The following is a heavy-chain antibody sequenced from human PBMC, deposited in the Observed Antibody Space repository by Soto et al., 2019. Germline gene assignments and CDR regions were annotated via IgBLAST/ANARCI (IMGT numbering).Heavy chain of an antibody. CDR1: GFTVSNNY. Sequence: GGSLRLSCAASGFTVSNNYMTWVRQAPGKGLEWVSVIYSDGSTDYADSVKGRFTISRDSSKNTLYLQMNSLRAEDTAVYYCARDLGGGLFDPWGQGTLVTVSS. CDR2: IYSDGST. V-gene: IGHV3-53*01. CDR3: ARDLGGGLFDP. D-gene: IGHD3-16*01. J-gene: IGHJ5*02.